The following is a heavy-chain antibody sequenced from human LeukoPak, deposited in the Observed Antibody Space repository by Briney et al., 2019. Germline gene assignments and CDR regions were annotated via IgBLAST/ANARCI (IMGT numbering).Heavy chain of an antibody. D-gene: IGHD3/OR15-3a*01. CDR3: ARQTGSGLFILP. CDR1: GVSISSSNSY. J-gene: IGHJ4*02. Sequence: PSETLSLTCTVSGVSISSSNSYWGWIRQPPGTGLEWIGSIYYSGNTYYNASLKSQVSISIDTSKNQFSLRLTSVTAADTAVYYCARQTGSGLFILPGGQGTLVTVSS. CDR2: IYYSGNT. V-gene: IGHV4-39*01.